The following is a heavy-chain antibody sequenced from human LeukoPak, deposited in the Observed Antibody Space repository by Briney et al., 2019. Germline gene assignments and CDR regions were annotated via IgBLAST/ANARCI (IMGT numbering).Heavy chain of an antibody. CDR3: ASMSPSSWYFDY. J-gene: IGHJ4*02. V-gene: IGHV4-31*03. CDR1: GGSISSGGYY. Sequence: SQTLSLTCTVSGGSISSGGYYWSWIRQHPGKGLEWIGYIYYSGSTYYNPSLKSRVTISVDTSKNQFSMKLRSVTAADTAVYYCASMSPSSWYFDYWGQGTLVTVSS. CDR2: IYYSGST. D-gene: IGHD6-13*01.